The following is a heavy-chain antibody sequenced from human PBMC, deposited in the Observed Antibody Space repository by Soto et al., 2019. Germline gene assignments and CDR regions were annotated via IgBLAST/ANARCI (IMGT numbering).Heavy chain of an antibody. CDR2: IWYDGSNK. V-gene: IGHV3-33*01. CDR3: AREHLTLGYCSGGSCYKAPGFDY. Sequence: GGSLRLSCAASGFTFSSYGMHWVRQAPGKGLEWVAVIWYDGSNKYYADSVKGRFTISRDNSKNTLYLQMNSLRAEDTAVYYCAREHLTLGYCSGGSCYKAPGFDYWGQGTLVTVSS. J-gene: IGHJ4*02. CDR1: GFTFSSYG. D-gene: IGHD2-15*01.